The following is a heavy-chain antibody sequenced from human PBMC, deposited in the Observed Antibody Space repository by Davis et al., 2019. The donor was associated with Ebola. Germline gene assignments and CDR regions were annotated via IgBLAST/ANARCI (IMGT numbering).Heavy chain of an antibody. CDR2: IWYDGSNK. J-gene: IGHJ6*02. V-gene: IGHV3-33*01. CDR3: ARDRDFWSGYPSYGMDV. CDR1: GFTFSSYG. D-gene: IGHD3-3*01. Sequence: GESLKISCAESGFTFSSYGMHWVRQAPGKGLEWVAVIWYDGSNKYYADSVKGRFTISRDNSKNTLYLQMNSLRAEDTAVYYCARDRDFWSGYPSYGMDVWGQGTTVTVSS.